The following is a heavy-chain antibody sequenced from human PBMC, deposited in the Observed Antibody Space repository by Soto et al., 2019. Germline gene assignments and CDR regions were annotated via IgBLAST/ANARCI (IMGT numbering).Heavy chain of an antibody. Sequence: GGSLRLSXAAAGFMFSSYGMSWVRQAPGKGLQWVATIHPSGGSTHYAESVRGRFTISRDNSRDTLYLQMNSLRAEDTAVYYCAKDPSTGPPDCWGQGALVTVSS. CDR1: GFMFSSYG. J-gene: IGHJ4*02. V-gene: IGHV3-23*01. D-gene: IGHD3-9*01. CDR3: AKDPSTGPPDC. CDR2: IHPSGGST.